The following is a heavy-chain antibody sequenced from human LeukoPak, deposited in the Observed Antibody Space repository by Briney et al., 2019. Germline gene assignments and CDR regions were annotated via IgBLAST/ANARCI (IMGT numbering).Heavy chain of an antibody. J-gene: IGHJ6*03. D-gene: IGHD6-13*01. CDR2: IYYSGST. CDR1: GGSISSSSYY. V-gene: IGHV4-39*01. Sequence: SETLSLTCTVSGGSISSSSYYWGWLRQPPGKGLEWIGSIYYSGSTYYNPSLKSRVTISVDTSKNQFSLKLSSVTAADTAVYYCARADSSSWSYYYYYYMDVWGKGTTVTVSS. CDR3: ARADSSSWSYYYYYYMDV.